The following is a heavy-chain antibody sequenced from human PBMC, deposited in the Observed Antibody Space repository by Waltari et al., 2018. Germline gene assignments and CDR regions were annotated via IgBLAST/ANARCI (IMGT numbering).Heavy chain of an antibody. CDR3: ASWQDYYDSSGYYPT. J-gene: IGHJ1*01. V-gene: IGHV4-61*02. CDR1: GGSISSGSYY. CDR2: IDTSGST. D-gene: IGHD3-22*01. Sequence: QVQLQESGPGLVKPSQTLSLTCTVSGGSISSGSYYWSWIRQPAGKGLEWIGRIDTSGSTNYNPSLKSRVTISVDTSKNQFSLKLSSVTAADTAVYYCASWQDYYDSSGYYPTWGQGTLVTVSS.